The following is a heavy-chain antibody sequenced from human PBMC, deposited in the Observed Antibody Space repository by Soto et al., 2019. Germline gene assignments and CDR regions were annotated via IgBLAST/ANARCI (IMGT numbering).Heavy chain of an antibody. CDR1: GLSFSRYG. V-gene: IGHV3-30*18. D-gene: IGHD3-22*01. Sequence: PGGSLRLSCAASGLSFSRYGIHWVRQAPGKGLEWVAVISYDESTTFYADSVKGRFTISRDNSKNTLFLQMNSLRPEDTAVYYCSKAMIGSYDSDAFDVWGQGTMVTV. CDR3: SKAMIGSYDSDAFDV. CDR2: ISYDESTT. J-gene: IGHJ3*01.